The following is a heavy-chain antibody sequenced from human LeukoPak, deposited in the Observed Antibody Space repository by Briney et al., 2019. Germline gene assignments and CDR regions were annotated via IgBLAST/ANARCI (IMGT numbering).Heavy chain of an antibody. CDR1: GFTFSSYW. D-gene: IGHD3-22*01. V-gene: IGHV3-7*01. CDR3: ARDRRGYYSDY. J-gene: IGHJ4*02. Sequence: GGSLRLSCAASGFTFSSYWMSWVRQAPGKGLEWVANIKQDGSEKYYVDSVTGRFTISRDNAKNSLYLQMNSLRAEDTAVYYCARDRRGYYSDYWGQGTLVTVSS. CDR2: IKQDGSEK.